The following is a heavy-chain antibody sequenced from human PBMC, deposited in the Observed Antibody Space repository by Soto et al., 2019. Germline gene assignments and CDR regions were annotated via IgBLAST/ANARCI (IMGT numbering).Heavy chain of an antibody. D-gene: IGHD3-10*01. V-gene: IGHV3-7*01. CDR2: IKQDGSEK. Sequence: GGSLRLSCAASGFTFSSYWMSWVRQAPGKGLEWVANIKQDGSEKYYVDSVKGRFTISRDNAKNSLYLQMNSLRAEDTAVYYRARVSTMVRGVSALRYFDYWGQGTLVTVSS. CDR1: GFTFSSYW. CDR3: ARVSTMVRGVSALRYFDY. J-gene: IGHJ4*02.